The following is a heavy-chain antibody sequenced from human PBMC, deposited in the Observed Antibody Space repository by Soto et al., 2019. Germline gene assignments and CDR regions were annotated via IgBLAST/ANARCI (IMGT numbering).Heavy chain of an antibody. CDR2: INSDVSST. Sequence: KELVWVSRINSDVSSTSYADSVKGPFTISRDNAKNTLYLQMNSLRAEDTAVYYCVGVFFIQAEDCIRDL. CDR3: VGVFFIQAEDCIRDL. D-gene: IGHD2-21*02. J-gene: IGHJ2*01. V-gene: IGHV3-74*01.